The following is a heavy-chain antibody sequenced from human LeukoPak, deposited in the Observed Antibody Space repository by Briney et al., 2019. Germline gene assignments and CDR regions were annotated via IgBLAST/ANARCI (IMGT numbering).Heavy chain of an antibody. CDR3: TRRSYCSGGSCYLHYYYMDV. CDR1: GFTFSSYG. J-gene: IGHJ6*03. V-gene: IGHV3-23*01. CDR2: ISGSGGST. Sequence: PGGSLRLSCAASGFTFSSYGMSWVRQAPGKGLEWVSAISGSGGSTYYADSVKGRFTISRDNSKNTLYLQMNSLKTEDTAVYYCTRRSYCSGGSCYLHYYYMDVWGKGTTVTVSS. D-gene: IGHD2-15*01.